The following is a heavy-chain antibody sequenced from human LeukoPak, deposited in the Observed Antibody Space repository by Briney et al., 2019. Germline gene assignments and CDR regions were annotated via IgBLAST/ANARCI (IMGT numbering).Heavy chain of an antibody. V-gene: IGHV3-23*01. Sequence: GGSLRLSCAASGFTFTNYAMNWARQAPGKGLEWVSYISGVGGSTSYADSVKGRFTISRDNSKNTLYLQMNSLRAEDTAVYFCAKRGVVIRVILVGFHKEAYYFDSWGQGALVTVSS. CDR3: AKRGVVIRVILVGFHKEAYYFDS. J-gene: IGHJ4*02. D-gene: IGHD3-10*01. CDR2: ISGVGGST. CDR1: GFTFTNYA.